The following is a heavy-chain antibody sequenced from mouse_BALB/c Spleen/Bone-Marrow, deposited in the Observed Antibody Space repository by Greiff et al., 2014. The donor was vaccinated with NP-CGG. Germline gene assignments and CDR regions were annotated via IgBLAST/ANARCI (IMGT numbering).Heavy chain of an antibody. V-gene: IGHV1-14*01. CDR1: GYTFTSYV. CDR2: INPYNDGT. D-gene: IGHD1-1*01. CDR3: ARGGYYGTSLYWYFDV. Sequence: QLKQSGPELGKPGTSVKMSCKASGYTFTSYVIHWGKQKPGQGLEWIGYINPYNDGTKYNEKFKGKATLTSDKSSSTAYMELSSLTSEDSAVYYCARGGYYGTSLYWYFDVWGAGTTVTVSS. J-gene: IGHJ1*01.